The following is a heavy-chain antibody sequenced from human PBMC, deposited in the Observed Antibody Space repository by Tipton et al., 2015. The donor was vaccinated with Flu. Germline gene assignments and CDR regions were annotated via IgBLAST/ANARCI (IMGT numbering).Heavy chain of an antibody. D-gene: IGHD1-26*01. Sequence: GLVKPSETLSLTCTVSGGSINGYYWSWIRQPPGKRLELIGSIYPSGTTYYNPSLKSRVTISVDTSKSQFSLMLRSVTAADTAVYYCARKVGDYWGQGTLVTVSS. CDR1: GGSINGYY. V-gene: IGHV4-59*05. CDR3: ARKVGDY. J-gene: IGHJ4*02. CDR2: IYPSGTT.